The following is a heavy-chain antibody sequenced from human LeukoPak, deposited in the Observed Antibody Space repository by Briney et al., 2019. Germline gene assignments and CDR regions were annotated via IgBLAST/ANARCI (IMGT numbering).Heavy chain of an antibody. V-gene: IGHV3-33*01. Sequence: PWGSLRLSCAASGFTFGNYGFHWLRQAPGKGLEAVAVIRYDASLKFYADSVKGRFTISRDNSKNTLYLQMNSLRAEDTAMYYCARDGSSRSLQFWGQGTLVTVSS. CDR2: IRYDASLK. J-gene: IGHJ1*01. CDR1: GFTFGNYG. CDR3: ARDGSSRSLQF.